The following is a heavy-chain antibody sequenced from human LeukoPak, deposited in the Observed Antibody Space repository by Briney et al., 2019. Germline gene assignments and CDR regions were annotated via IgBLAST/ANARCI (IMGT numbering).Heavy chain of an antibody. V-gene: IGHV1-2*02. CDR1: GYIFTHYY. J-gene: IGHJ5*02. CDR3: ARGCQINSSGGFVDP. D-gene: IGHD6-6*01. Sequence: ASVRVSCKASGYIFTHYYVHWVRQAPGQGLEWMGLINPNSGGTNFAQKFQGRVTMTRDTSITTAYMELSRLSSDDTAVYYCARGCQINSSGGFVDPWGQGTLVTVSS. CDR2: INPNSGGT.